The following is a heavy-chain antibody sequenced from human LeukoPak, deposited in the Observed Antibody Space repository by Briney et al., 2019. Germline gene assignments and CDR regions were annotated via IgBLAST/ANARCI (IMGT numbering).Heavy chain of an antibody. J-gene: IGHJ6*04. CDR2: ISYDGSNK. CDR3: AELGITMIGGV. V-gene: IGHV3-30*18. CDR1: GFTFSSYG. Sequence: PGRSLRLSCAASGFTFSSYGMHWVRHTPGKGLEWVAVISYDGSNKVYGDSVKGRFTISRDNSKNTLYLQMNSLRAEDTAVYYCAELGITMIGGVWGKGTTVTISS. D-gene: IGHD3-10*02.